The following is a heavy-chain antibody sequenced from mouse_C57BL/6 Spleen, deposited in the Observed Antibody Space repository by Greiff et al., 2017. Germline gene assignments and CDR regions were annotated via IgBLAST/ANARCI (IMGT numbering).Heavy chain of an antibody. J-gene: IGHJ2*01. D-gene: IGHD1-1*01. Sequence: DVMLVESGGGLVKPGGSLKLSCAASGFTFSSYAMSWVRQTPEKRLEWVATISDGGSYTYYPDNVKGRFTISRDNAKNNLYLQMSHLKSEDTAMYYWARFTTVVATGYFDYWGQGTTLTVSS. V-gene: IGHV5-4*03. CDR1: GFTFSSYA. CDR3: ARFTTVVATGYFDY. CDR2: ISDGGSYT.